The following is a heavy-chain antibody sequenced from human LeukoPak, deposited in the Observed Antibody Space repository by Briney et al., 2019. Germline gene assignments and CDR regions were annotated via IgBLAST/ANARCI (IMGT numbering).Heavy chain of an antibody. Sequence: ASVKVSCKASGYTFTRYGISWVRQAPGQGLEWMGWISANNGNTNYAQKLQGRVTMTTDTSTSTAYMELRSLRSDDTAVHYCAREDCSGGSCYSLHWFDPWGQGTLVTVSS. D-gene: IGHD2-15*01. V-gene: IGHV1-18*01. CDR3: AREDCSGGSCYSLHWFDP. CDR1: GYTFTRYG. J-gene: IGHJ5*02. CDR2: ISANNGNT.